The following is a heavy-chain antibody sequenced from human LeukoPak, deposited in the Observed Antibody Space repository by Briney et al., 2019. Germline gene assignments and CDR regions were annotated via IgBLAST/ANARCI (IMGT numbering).Heavy chain of an antibody. D-gene: IGHD3-9*01. J-gene: IGHJ6*03. CDR1: GYSISSGYY. V-gene: IGHV4-38-2*02. CDR3: ARGRFDWNYYYMDV. Sequence: SETLSLTCTVSGYSISSGYYWGWIRQPPGKGLEWIGSIYHSGSTYYNPSLKSRVTISVDTSKNQFSLKLSSVTAADTAVYYCARGRFDWNYYYMDVWGKGTTVTISS. CDR2: IYHSGST.